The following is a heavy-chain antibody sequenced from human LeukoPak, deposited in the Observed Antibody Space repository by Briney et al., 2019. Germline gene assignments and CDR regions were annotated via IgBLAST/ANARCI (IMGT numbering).Heavy chain of an antibody. V-gene: IGHV3-7*04. Sequence: PGGSLRLSCAASGFTFNNYWMSWVRQAPGKGLEWVGNIKPDGSEEYYVDSVKDRFTISRDNAKNSLYLQMNSLRAEDTAVYYCSGDPWDYWGQGTLVTVSS. CDR3: SGDPWDY. J-gene: IGHJ4*02. CDR2: IKPDGSEE. CDR1: GFTFNNYW.